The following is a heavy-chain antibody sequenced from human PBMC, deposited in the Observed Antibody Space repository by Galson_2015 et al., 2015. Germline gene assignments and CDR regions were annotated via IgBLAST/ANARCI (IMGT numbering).Heavy chain of an antibody. J-gene: IGHJ5*02. V-gene: IGHV3-11*06. CDR2: ISSSSSYT. CDR1: GFTFSDYY. D-gene: IGHD3-10*01. Sequence: SLRLSCAASGFTFSDYYMSWIRQAPGKGLEWVSYISSSSSYTNYADSVKGRFTISRDNAKNSLYLQMNSLRAEDTAVYYCARCQAGETAALLSWGQGTLVTVSS. CDR3: ARCQAGETAALLS.